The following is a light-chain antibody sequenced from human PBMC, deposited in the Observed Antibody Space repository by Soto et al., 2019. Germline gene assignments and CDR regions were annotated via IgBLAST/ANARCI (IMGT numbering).Light chain of an antibody. V-gene: IGKV3-20*01. CDR2: DAS. CDR1: QRLFNSS. CDR3: QQYERPPFA. J-gene: IGKJ2*01. Sequence: EIVLTQSPCTLSLFPGDRATLSCRASQRLFNSSLAWYQQKPGQAPRLLIYDASSRAAGVPARVTGGGSGTDFTLTISGLEPEDFALYFCQQYERPPFAFGQGTKLEIK.